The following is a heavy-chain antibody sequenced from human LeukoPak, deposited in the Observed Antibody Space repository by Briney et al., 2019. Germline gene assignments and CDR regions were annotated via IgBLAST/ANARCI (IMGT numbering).Heavy chain of an antibody. D-gene: IGHD5-18*01. CDR3: ARGSTGYSYEFDF. CDR2: IYYSGTT. V-gene: IGHV4-59*01. J-gene: IGHJ4*02. CDR1: GGSISTYY. Sequence: PSETLSLTCTVSGGSISTYYWTWIRRPPGRGLEWIGYIYYSGTTNYNPSLKSRVTISVDTSKNQFSLKLSSVTAADTAVYYCARGSTGYSYEFDFWGQGTLVTVSS.